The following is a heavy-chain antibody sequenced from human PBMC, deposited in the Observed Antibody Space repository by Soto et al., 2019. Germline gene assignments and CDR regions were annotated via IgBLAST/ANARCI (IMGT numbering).Heavy chain of an antibody. CDR1: GYTLTELS. Sequence: ASVKVSCKVSGYTLTELSMHWVRQAPGKGLEWMGGFDPEDGETIYAQKFQGRVTMTEDTSTDTAYMELSSLRSEDTAVYYCATSQGYLVRGVAWFDPWGQGTLVTVSS. J-gene: IGHJ5*02. D-gene: IGHD3-10*01. CDR2: FDPEDGET. V-gene: IGHV1-24*01. CDR3: ATSQGYLVRGVAWFDP.